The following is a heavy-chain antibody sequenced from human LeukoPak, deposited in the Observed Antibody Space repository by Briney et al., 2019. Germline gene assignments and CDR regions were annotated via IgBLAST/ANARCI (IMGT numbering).Heavy chain of an antibody. CDR1: GFIFSNYY. D-gene: IGHD1-14*01. Sequence: RTGGSLRLSCAASGFIFSNYYMGWVRQAPGKGLERVANIQEDGSATYYVDSVKGRFTISRDNAKNSLDLQMNSLRAEDTAVYFCARRKEVQTTFDCWGQGTLVTVSS. J-gene: IGHJ4*02. CDR2: IQEDGSAT. CDR3: ARRKEVQTTFDC. V-gene: IGHV3-7*01.